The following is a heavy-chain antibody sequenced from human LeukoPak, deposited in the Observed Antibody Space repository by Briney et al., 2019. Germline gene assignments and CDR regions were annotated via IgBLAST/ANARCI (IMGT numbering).Heavy chain of an antibody. CDR1: GYTFTSYY. J-gene: IGHJ4*02. D-gene: IGHD6-13*01. CDR3: ARAVSIAAGGDY. Sequence: ASVTVSCKASGYTFTSYYMHWVRQAPGQGLEWMGIINPSGGSTSYAQKFQGRVTMTRDMSTSTVYMELSSLRSEDTAVYYCARAVSIAAGGDYWGQGTLVTVSS. CDR2: INPSGGST. V-gene: IGHV1-46*01.